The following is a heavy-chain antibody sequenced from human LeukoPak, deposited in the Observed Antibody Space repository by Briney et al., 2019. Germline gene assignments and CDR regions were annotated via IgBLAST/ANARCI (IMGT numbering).Heavy chain of an antibody. Sequence: GALMRLSCAASGFTVSYNYMSWVRKAPGKGLEWVSVMSSGCSTNYADSVKGRFIISRDDSKNILDLQMNSLKAEDTAVYYCARGNYASTGPGTLDIWGQGTMVTVSS. CDR1: GFTVSYNY. J-gene: IGHJ3*02. CDR3: ARGNYASTGPGTLDI. V-gene: IGHV3-53*01. CDR2: MSSGCST. D-gene: IGHD3-22*01.